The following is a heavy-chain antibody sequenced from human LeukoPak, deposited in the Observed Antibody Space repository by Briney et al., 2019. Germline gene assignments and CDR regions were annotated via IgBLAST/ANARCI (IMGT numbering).Heavy chain of an antibody. Sequence: PSETLSLTCAVSGVSFDDYYWSWVRQTPGKGLECMGEINHSGYTNDSPSLKSRVTLSIDTSRKQCSLNLRSVTVADTGIYYCTRMTAGHDYWGQGTLVTVSS. D-gene: IGHD2-21*02. CDR3: TRMTAGHDY. CDR1: GVSFDDYY. J-gene: IGHJ4*02. V-gene: IGHV4-34*01. CDR2: INHSGYT.